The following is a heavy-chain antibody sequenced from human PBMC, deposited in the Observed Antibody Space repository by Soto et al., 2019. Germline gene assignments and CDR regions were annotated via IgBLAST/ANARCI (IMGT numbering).Heavy chain of an antibody. CDR2: IIPIFGTA. D-gene: IGHD6-13*01. CDR1: GGTFSSYA. J-gene: IGHJ6*02. CDR3: AIEKARLAAATPDYYYGMDV. V-gene: IGHV1-69*01. Sequence: QVQLVQSGAEVKKPGSSVKVSCKASGGTFSSYAISWVRHAPGQGLEWMGAIIPIFGTANYAQTFQGSFTIIADESTITAYMELSSLRSEDTAVYYCAIEKARLAAATPDYYYGMDVWGQVTTVTVSS.